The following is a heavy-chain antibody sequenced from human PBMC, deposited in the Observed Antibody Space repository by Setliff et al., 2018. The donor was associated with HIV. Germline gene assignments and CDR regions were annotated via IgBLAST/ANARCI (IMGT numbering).Heavy chain of an antibody. J-gene: IGHJ4*02. CDR3: ARGSDYIWGNYRFPFDY. Sequence: KTSETLSLTCTVSGGSISSYYWSWIRQPPGKGLEWIGYIYYSGSTNYNPSLKSRVTISVDTSKSQFSLKLSSVTAADTALYYCARGSDYIWGNYRFPFDYWGQGTLVTVSS. D-gene: IGHD3-16*02. CDR2: IYYSGST. CDR1: GGSISSYY. V-gene: IGHV4-59*12.